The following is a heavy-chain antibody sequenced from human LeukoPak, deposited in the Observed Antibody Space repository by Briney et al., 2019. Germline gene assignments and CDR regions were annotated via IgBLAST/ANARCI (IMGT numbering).Heavy chain of an antibody. Sequence: GGSLRLSCAASGFTFSSYAMSWVRQAPGKGLEWVAFIRYDGSNKYYADSAKGRFTISRDNSKNTLYLQMNSLRAEDTAVYYCAKDMSSSWYVYYYMDVWGKGTTVTVSS. J-gene: IGHJ6*03. CDR3: AKDMSSSWYVYYYMDV. V-gene: IGHV3-30*02. CDR1: GFTFSSYA. D-gene: IGHD6-13*01. CDR2: IRYDGSNK.